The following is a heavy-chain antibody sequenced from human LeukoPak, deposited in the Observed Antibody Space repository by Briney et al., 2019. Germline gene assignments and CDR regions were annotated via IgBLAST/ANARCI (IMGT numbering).Heavy chain of an antibody. D-gene: IGHD3-16*02. V-gene: IGHV4-59*01. CDR1: GGSISSYY. Sequence: SETLSLTCTVSGGSISSYYWSWIRQPPGKGLEWIGYIYYSGSTNYNPSLKSRVTISVDTSKNQFSLKLSSVTAADTAVYYCARSPGFGGVIVYFDYWGQGTLVTVSS. CDR2: IYYSGST. J-gene: IGHJ4*02. CDR3: ARSPGFGGVIVYFDY.